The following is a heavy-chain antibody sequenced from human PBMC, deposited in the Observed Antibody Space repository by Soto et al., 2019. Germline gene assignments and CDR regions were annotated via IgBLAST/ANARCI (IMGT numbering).Heavy chain of an antibody. CDR1: GCTFSSYG. V-gene: IGHV3-33*01. J-gene: IGHJ5*02. D-gene: IGHD4-17*01. CDR2: IWYDGSNK. CDR3: AREGFGPRKTHDYPHWGWFAP. Sequence: GGSLRLSCAASGCTFSSYGMHWGRQAPGKGLEWVAVIWYDGSNKYYADSVKGRFTISRDNSKNTLYLQMNSLRAEDTAVYYCAREGFGPRKTHDYPHWGWFAPWGQGTLVPVAS.